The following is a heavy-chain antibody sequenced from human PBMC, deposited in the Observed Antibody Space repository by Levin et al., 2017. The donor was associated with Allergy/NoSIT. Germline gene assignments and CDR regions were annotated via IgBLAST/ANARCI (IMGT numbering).Heavy chain of an antibody. CDR3: VRDGSSGDYFSN. J-gene: IGHJ4*02. Sequence: GGSLRLSCAASGFTFSHSSMNWVRQAPGKGLEWVSYVSSSGNTIYYADSVKGRFTISRDNAQNSLYLQMNSLRVDETALYYCVRDGSSGDYFSNWGQGTLVPVSS. CDR1: GFTFSHSS. V-gene: IGHV3-48*01. CDR2: VSSSGNTI. D-gene: IGHD1-26*01.